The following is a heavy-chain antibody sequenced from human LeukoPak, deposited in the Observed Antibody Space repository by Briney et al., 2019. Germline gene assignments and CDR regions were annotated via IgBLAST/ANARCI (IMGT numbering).Heavy chain of an antibody. CDR1: HDSISNYY. J-gene: IGHJ6*03. V-gene: IGHV4-59*01. Sequence: SETLSLTCTVSHDSISNYYWSWIRQPPGKGLEWIGYVNVSGSTDYNPSLKSRVAMSLDTSKNQFVLNLRSMTAADTAVYYCARDTIAVAGTTYYYYYMDVWGKGTTVTVSS. CDR3: ARDTIAVAGTTYYYYYMDV. CDR2: VNVSGST. D-gene: IGHD6-19*01.